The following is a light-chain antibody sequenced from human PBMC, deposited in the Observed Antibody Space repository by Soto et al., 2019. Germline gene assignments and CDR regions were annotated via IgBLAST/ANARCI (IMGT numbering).Light chain of an antibody. CDR1: QGVNSNY. CDR3: QQSGSSPET. V-gene: IGKV3-20*01. J-gene: IGKJ4*01. CDR2: GAS. Sequence: EIVLTQSPGTLSLSPGERASLSCRASQGVNSNYLAWYQQKPGQAPRLLIYGASGRATGIPDRFSGSGSGIDLTITISILETEGFAMYYCQQSGSSPETFGGGTKLEIK.